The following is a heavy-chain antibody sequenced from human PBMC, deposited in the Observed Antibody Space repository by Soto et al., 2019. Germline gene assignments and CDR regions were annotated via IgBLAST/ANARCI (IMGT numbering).Heavy chain of an antibody. D-gene: IGHD2-21*01. V-gene: IGHV3-74*01. CDR1: AFTFSNYW. CDR2: INRDGSIT. Sequence: EVQLVESGGGLVQPGGSLRLSCAASAFTFSNYWMNWVRQAPGKGPVWVSRINRDGSITGYADSVKGRFTISRDNAKNTLYLQMNSLSAEDTAVYYCARRDQIAYYYGMDVWGQGTTVTVSS. CDR3: ARRDQIAYYYGMDV. J-gene: IGHJ6*02.